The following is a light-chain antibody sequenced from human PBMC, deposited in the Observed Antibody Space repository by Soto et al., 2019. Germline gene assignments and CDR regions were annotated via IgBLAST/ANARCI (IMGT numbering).Light chain of an antibody. V-gene: IGKV1-5*03. CDR1: QNVNTW. J-gene: IGKJ1*01. CDR3: QQYNSFPWK. CDR2: RAS. Sequence: DIQITHSPSTLSASVVDRVTITFLASQNVNTWLAWYRQKPGEAPKVLIYRASNLERGVPSRFSGSGSGTEFTLTISSLLPEDFATYYCQQYNSFPWKFGQGTKVDIK.